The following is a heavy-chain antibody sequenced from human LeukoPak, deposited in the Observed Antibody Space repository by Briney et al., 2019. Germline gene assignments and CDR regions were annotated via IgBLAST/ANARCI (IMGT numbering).Heavy chain of an antibody. CDR2: ISYDGSNK. V-gene: IGHV3-30-3*01. CDR1: GFTFSSYA. D-gene: IGHD3-10*02. Sequence: GGSLRLSCAASGFTFSSYAMHWVRQAPGKGLEWVAVISYDGSNKYYADSVKGRFTISRDNSKNTLYLQMHSLRGEDTSIYYCARCSGYGMDVWGQGTTVTVSS. J-gene: IGHJ6*02. CDR3: ARCSGYGMDV.